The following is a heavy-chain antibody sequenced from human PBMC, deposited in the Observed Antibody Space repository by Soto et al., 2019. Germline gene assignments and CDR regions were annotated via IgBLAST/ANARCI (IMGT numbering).Heavy chain of an antibody. Sequence: QVQLQESGPGLVKPSETLSLTCTVSGGSISSYYWSWIRQPPGKGLEWIGYIYYSGSTNYNPSLKSRVTLAVDTSKNQFSLQLSSVTAADTAVYYCARGDPLLWFGEKVYYGMDVWGQGTTVTVSS. D-gene: IGHD3-10*01. CDR3: ARGDPLLWFGEKVYYGMDV. V-gene: IGHV4-59*01. CDR1: GGSISSYY. CDR2: IYYSGST. J-gene: IGHJ6*02.